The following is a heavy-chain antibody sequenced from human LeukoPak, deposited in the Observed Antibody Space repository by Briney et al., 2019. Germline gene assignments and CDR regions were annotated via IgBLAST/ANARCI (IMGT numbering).Heavy chain of an antibody. V-gene: IGHV1-8*03. CDR3: ARGPIVATATDAFDI. Sequence: ASVKVSCKASGYTFTSYDINWVRQATRQGLEWMGWMNPNSGNTGYAQKFQGRVTITRNTSISTAYMELSSLRSEDTAVYYCARGPIVATATDAFDIWGQGTMVTVSS. D-gene: IGHD5-12*01. J-gene: IGHJ3*02. CDR1: GYTFTSYD. CDR2: MNPNSGNT.